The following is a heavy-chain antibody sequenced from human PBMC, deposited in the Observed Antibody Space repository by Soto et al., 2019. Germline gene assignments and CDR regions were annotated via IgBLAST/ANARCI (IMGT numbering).Heavy chain of an antibody. D-gene: IGHD3-22*01. V-gene: IGHV1-69*01. Sequence: QVQLVQSGAEVKKPGSSVKVSCKASGGTFNNYAVSWVRQAPGQGLEWMGVIVPIFGTAIYAQKFQGRVTIPAEVSTSTSYMELSSLRSEDTAASYCARGNYDSSGHPEYVQQWGQGTLVTVSS. CDR3: ARGNYDSSGHPEYVQQ. CDR1: GGTFNNYA. CDR2: IVPIFGTA. J-gene: IGHJ1*01.